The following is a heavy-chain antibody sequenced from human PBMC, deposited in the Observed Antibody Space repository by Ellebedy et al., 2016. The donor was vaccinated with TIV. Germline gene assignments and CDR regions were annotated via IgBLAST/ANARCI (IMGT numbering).Heavy chain of an antibody. V-gene: IGHV3-7*01. D-gene: IGHD5-24*01. CDR2: IKEDRNEK. Sequence: PGGSLRLSCGASGFAFSRYWMSWVRQAPGKGLEWVANIKEDRNEKNYVDSVKGRFTISRDNAKNSLHLQMNSLKGEDTAVYYCVKDLLVSGWGHNNLYYFASWGQGTLVTVSS. CDR3: VKDLLVSGWGHNNLYYFAS. J-gene: IGHJ4*02. CDR1: GFAFSRYW.